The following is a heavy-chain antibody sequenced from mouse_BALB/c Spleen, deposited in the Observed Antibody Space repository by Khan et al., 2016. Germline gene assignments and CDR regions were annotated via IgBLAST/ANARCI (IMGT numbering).Heavy chain of an antibody. J-gene: IGHJ4*01. CDR2: IWSDGST. Sequence: QVQLKEPGPGLVAPSQSLSITCTISGFSFTSYGVHWVRQPPGKGLAWLVVIWSDGSTTYNSALKSRLNITKDTSKSPVFLKMNSLQTDDTAMYCCARHETVTCAMDYGGQGTSVTVSA. CDR1: GFSFTSYG. CDR3: ARHETVTCAMDY. D-gene: IGHD2-13*01. V-gene: IGHV2-6-1*01.